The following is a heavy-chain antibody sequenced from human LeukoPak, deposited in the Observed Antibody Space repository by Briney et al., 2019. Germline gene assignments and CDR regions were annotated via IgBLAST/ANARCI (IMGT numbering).Heavy chain of an antibody. D-gene: IGHD4-17*01. CDR1: GFTFRSFA. CDR3: TKDPNGDYVGAFDP. J-gene: IGHJ5*02. V-gene: IGHV3-23*01. Sequence: GGSLRLSCAASGFTFRSFAMTWVRQAPGKGLEWVASITGNHGPTYNTDSVKDRFTISRDNSQNTLYLQMDGLRAEDTAVYYCTKDPNGDYVGAFDPWGQGTLVTVSS. CDR2: ITGNHGPT.